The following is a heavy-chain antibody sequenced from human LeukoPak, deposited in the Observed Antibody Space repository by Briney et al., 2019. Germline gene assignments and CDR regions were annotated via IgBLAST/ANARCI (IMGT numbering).Heavy chain of an antibody. CDR2: IKQEGSEK. CDR3: AREGSNWYWYFDL. V-gene: IGHV3-7*01. D-gene: IGHD6-13*01. Sequence: TGGSLRLSCAASGFTFSSYWMSWVRQAPGKGLEWVANIKQEGSEKYYVDSVKGRFTISRDNAKSSLYLQMNSLRAEDTAVYFCAREGSNWYWYFDLWGRGTLVTVSS. J-gene: IGHJ2*01. CDR1: GFTFSSYW.